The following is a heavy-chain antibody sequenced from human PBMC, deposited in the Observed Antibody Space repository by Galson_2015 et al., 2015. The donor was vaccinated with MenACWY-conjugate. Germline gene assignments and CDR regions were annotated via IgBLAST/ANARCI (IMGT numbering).Heavy chain of an antibody. CDR3: ARRSPSTTTRYYYYYYYMDV. CDR1: GYSFTSYW. V-gene: IGHV5-10-1*01. Sequence: QSGAEVKKPGESLRISCKGSGYSFTSYWISWVRQMPGKGLEWMGRIDPSDSYTNYSPSFQGHVTISADKSISTAYLQWSSLKASDTAMYYCARRSPSTTTRYYYYYYYMDVWGKGTTVTVSS. J-gene: IGHJ6*03. D-gene: IGHD4-17*01. CDR2: IDPSDSYT.